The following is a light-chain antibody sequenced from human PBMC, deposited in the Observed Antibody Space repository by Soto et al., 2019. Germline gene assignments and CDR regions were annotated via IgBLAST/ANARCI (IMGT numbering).Light chain of an antibody. CDR3: QQYEYYWT. V-gene: IGKV1-5*01. J-gene: IGKJ1*01. Sequence: DIQMTQSPSTLSASIGARVTITCRASQNINRLLAWYQQKAGKAPKLLIYDASTVESGVPSRFSGSGSGTDFPLTILSPQPDDFATYYCQQYEYYWTFGQGTTVEIK. CDR2: DAS. CDR1: QNINRL.